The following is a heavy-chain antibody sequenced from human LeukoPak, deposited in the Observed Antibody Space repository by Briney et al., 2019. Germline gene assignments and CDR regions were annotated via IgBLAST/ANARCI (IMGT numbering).Heavy chain of an antibody. Sequence: SETLSLTCTVSGGSIGSSSYYWGWIRQPPGKGLEWIGSIYYSGSTYYNPSLKSRVTISVDTSKNQFSLKLSSVTAADTAVYYCARSRAMRFDPWGQGTLVTVSS. J-gene: IGHJ5*02. CDR3: ARSRAMRFDP. V-gene: IGHV4-39*07. CDR2: IYYSGST. D-gene: IGHD2-2*01. CDR1: GGSIGSSSYY.